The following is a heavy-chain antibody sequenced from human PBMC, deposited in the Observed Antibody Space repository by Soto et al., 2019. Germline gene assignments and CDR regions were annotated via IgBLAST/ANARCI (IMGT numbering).Heavy chain of an antibody. Sequence: QVQLVQSGAEVKNPGASVKVSCKASNYLFGAFGISWVRQAPGQGLEWMGWITPYNGDTHYAEKFQDRVTMSADKSTTTAYMEVRSLTTHDTAVYYCARISGRRHDLDVWGEGTVVTVSS. CDR1: NYLFGAFG. CDR3: ARISGRRHDLDV. J-gene: IGHJ3*01. CDR2: ITPYNGDT. V-gene: IGHV1-18*01. D-gene: IGHD1-1*01.